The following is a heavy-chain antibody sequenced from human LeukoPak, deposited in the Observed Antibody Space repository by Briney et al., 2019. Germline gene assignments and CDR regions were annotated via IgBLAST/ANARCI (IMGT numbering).Heavy chain of an antibody. Sequence: GRSLRLSCAASGFTFSSYGMHRVRQAPGKGLEWVAVISYDGSNKYYADSVKGRFTISRDNSKNTLYLQMNSLRAEDTAVYYCAKKRGTSGWFKDDAFDIWGQGTMVTVSS. CDR1: GFTFSSYG. V-gene: IGHV3-30*18. D-gene: IGHD6-13*01. CDR2: ISYDGSNK. J-gene: IGHJ3*02. CDR3: AKKRGTSGWFKDDAFDI.